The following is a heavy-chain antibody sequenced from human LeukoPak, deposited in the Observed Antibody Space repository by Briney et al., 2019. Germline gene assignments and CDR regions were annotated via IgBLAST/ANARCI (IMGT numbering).Heavy chain of an antibody. D-gene: IGHD4-23*01. Sequence: GGSLRLSCAASEFSVGSNYMTWVRQAPGKGLEWVSLIYSGGSTYYADSVKGRFTISRDNAKNSLYLQMNSLRAEDTAVYYCARDSENYGGNSDYWGQGTLVTVSS. CDR2: IYSGGST. J-gene: IGHJ4*02. V-gene: IGHV3-66*01. CDR3: ARDSENYGGNSDY. CDR1: EFSVGSNY.